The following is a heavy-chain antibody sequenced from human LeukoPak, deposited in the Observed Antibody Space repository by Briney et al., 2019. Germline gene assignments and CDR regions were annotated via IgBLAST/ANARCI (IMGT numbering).Heavy chain of an antibody. J-gene: IGHJ4*02. V-gene: IGHV3-15*01. CDR1: GFTFSSYA. CDR3: TTDHCSSTSCSPTFDY. Sequence: AGGSLRLSCAASGFTFSSYAMHWVRQAPGKGLEWVGRIKSKTDGGTTDYAAPVKGRFTISRDDSKNTLYLQMNSLKTEDTAVYYCTTDHCSSTSCSPTFDYWGQGTLVTVSS. D-gene: IGHD2-2*01. CDR2: IKSKTDGGTT.